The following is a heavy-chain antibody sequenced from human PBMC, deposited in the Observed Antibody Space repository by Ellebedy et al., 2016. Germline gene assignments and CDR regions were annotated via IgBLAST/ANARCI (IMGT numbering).Heavy chain of an antibody. CDR1: GFTFSAYS. V-gene: IGHV3-7*01. CDR2: ITRDGNEE. CDR3: ARASDMTWIDY. D-gene: IGHD3-9*01. J-gene: IGHJ4*02. Sequence: GESLKISCAASGFTFSAYSMTWVRQAPGKGLEWVATITRDGNEEYYVDSVKGRFTVSRDSAKSSLYLQMNSLRAEDTAIYYCARASDMTWIDYWGQGTLVTVSS.